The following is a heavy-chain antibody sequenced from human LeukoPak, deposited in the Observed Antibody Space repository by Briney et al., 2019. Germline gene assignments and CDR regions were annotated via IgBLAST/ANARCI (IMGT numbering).Heavy chain of an antibody. CDR1: GFTFRAYS. CDR3: ARGDGWFGELLNFDN. Sequence: PGGSLRLSCAASGFTFRAYSMNWVRQAPGKGLEWVSYTSSSSSTIYYADSVKGRFTISRDNAKNSLYLQMNSLRDEDTAVYYCARGDGWFGELLNFDNWGQGTLVTVSS. V-gene: IGHV3-48*02. J-gene: IGHJ4*02. D-gene: IGHD3-10*01. CDR2: TSSSSSTI.